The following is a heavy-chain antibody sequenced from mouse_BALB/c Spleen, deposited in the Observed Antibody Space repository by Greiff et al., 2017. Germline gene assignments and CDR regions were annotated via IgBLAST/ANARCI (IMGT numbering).Heavy chain of an antibody. CDR1: GFTFTDYY. V-gene: IGHV7-3*02. D-gene: IGHD1-1*01. CDR2: IRNKANGYTT. J-gene: IGHJ1*01. CDR3: ARAPSTVVATDWYFDV. Sequence: DVMLVESGGGLVQPGGSLRLSCATSGFTFTDYYMSWVRQPPGKALEWLGFIRNKANGYTTEYSASVKGRFTISRDNSQSILYLQMNTLRAEDSATYYCARAPSTVVATDWYFDVWGAGTTVTVSA.